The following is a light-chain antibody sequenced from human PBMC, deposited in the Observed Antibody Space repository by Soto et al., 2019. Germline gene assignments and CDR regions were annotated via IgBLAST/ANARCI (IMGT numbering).Light chain of an antibody. J-gene: IGLJ1*01. V-gene: IGLV2-14*01. CDR1: SSDVGGYNY. CDR2: EVS. Sequence: QSALTQPASVSGSPGQSITISCTGTSSDVGGYNYVSWYQLHPGKAPKLIIYEVSHRPSGASNHFSGYKSGNTASLTISGLQAEDEADYYCSSFTSRFTFVFGTGTKVTVL. CDR3: SSFTSRFTFV.